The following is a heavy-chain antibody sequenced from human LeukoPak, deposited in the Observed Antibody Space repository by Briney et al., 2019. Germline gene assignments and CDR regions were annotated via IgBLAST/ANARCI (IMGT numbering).Heavy chain of an antibody. CDR3: ARDLNYYDSSGYPY. V-gene: IGHV1-2*06. J-gene: IGHJ4*02. CDR2: INPNSGGT. CDR1: GYTFTGYY. Sequence: ASVKVSCKASGYTFTGYYMHWVRQAPGQGLEWMGRINPNSGGTNYAQKFQGRVTMTRDTSISTAYMELSRPRSDDTAVYYCARDLNYYDSSGYPYWGQGTLVTVSS. D-gene: IGHD3-22*01.